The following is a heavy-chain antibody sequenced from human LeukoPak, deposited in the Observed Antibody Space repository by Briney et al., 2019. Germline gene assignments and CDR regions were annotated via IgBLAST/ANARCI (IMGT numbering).Heavy chain of an antibody. CDR3: ARESRLAAAAPDY. CDR2: ISSASTTI. Sequence: GGSLRLSCVASGSSFSSDSMNWVRQAPAKGLEWISYISSASTTIYYADSVKGRFTISRDNAKKSLYLQMNSLRADDSAVYYCARESRLAAAAPDYWGQGTLVTVSS. V-gene: IGHV3-48*04. J-gene: IGHJ4*02. CDR1: GSSFSSDS. D-gene: IGHD6-13*01.